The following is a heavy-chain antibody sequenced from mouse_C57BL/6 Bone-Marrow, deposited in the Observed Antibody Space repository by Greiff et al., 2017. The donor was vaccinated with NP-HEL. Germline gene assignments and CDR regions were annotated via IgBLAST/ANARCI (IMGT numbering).Heavy chain of an antibody. Sequence: VQLQQSGAELVKPGASVKISCKASGYAFSSYWMNWVKQRPGKGLEWIGQIYPGDGDTNYNGKFKGKATLTADKSSSTAYMQLSSLTSEDSAVYFCARGGNYPHWYFDVWGTGTTVTVSS. CDR1: GYAFSSYW. J-gene: IGHJ1*03. D-gene: IGHD2-1*01. CDR3: ARGGNYPHWYFDV. CDR2: IYPGDGDT. V-gene: IGHV1-80*01.